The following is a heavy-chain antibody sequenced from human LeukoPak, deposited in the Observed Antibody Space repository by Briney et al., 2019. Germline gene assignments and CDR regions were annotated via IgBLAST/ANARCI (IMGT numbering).Heavy chain of an antibody. CDR3: ARELGRNAFDV. Sequence: ASVKVSCKASGYTFSHNHMYWIRQAPGQGLECMGWISPDNGATNYAQKFQGRITMTGDTSNSTGYMELSSLTSDDTAIYFCARELGRNAFDVWGQGTLVTVSS. CDR2: ISPDNGAT. V-gene: IGHV1-2*02. D-gene: IGHD3-10*01. CDR1: GYTFSHNH. J-gene: IGHJ3*01.